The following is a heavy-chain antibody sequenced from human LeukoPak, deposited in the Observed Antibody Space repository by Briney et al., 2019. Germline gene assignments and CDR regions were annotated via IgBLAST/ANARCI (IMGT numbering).Heavy chain of an antibody. J-gene: IGHJ4*02. Sequence: PSQTLSLTCTVSGGSISSGSYYWSWIRQHPGKGLEWIGYIYYSGSTYYNPSLKSRVTISVDTSKNQFSLKLSSVTAADTAVYYCARVIEWLGYFDYWGQGTLVTVSS. CDR3: ARVIEWLGYFDY. CDR1: GGSISSGSYY. V-gene: IGHV4-31*03. D-gene: IGHD6-19*01. CDR2: IYYSGST.